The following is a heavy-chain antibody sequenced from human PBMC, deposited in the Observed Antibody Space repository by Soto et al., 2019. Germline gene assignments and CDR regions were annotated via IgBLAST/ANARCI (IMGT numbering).Heavy chain of an antibody. J-gene: IGHJ5*01. V-gene: IGHV4-59*08. CDR2: IYYSGST. Sequence: SETLSLTCTVAGGSISSYYWSWIRQPPGKGLEWIGYIYYSGSTNYNPSLKSRVTISVDTSKNQLSLNLSSVTPDDTAVYYCERLIGNSWLDSWGQGTLVTVSS. CDR1: GGSISSYY. CDR3: ERLIGNSWLDS.